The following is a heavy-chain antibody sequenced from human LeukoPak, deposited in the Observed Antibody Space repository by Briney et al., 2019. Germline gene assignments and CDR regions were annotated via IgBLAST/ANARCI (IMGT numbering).Heavy chain of an antibody. CDR1: GFTSDDYA. CDR2: ISWDSGRK. Sequence: GGSLRLSCAASGFTSDDYAIHWVRQAPGKGLEWVSGISWDSGRKDYADSVKGRFTISRDNAKNSLYLQMNSLRVEDTAMYYCAKCLSTSRQGDFDYWGQGTLVTVSS. V-gene: IGHV3-9*02. CDR3: AKCLSTSRQGDFDY. D-gene: IGHD2-2*01. J-gene: IGHJ4*02.